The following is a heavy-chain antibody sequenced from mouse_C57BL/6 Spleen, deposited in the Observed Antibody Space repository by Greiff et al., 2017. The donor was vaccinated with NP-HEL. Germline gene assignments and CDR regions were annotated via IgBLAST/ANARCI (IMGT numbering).Heavy chain of an antibody. J-gene: IGHJ4*01. CDR3: ARRDGSRDPYYLMDY. V-gene: IGHV1-81*01. Sequence: QVQLQQSGAELARPGASVKLSCKASGYTFTSYGISWVKQRTGQGLEWIGEIYPRSGNTYYNEKFKGKATLTADKSSSTAYMELRSLTSEDSAVYFCARRDGSRDPYYLMDYWGQGTSVTVSS. CDR2: IYPRSGNT. D-gene: IGHD1-1*01. CDR1: GYTFTSYG.